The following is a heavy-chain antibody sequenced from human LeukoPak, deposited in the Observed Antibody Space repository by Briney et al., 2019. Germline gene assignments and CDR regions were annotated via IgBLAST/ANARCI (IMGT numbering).Heavy chain of an antibody. CDR1: GGSISSGGYY. V-gene: IGHV4-31*03. J-gene: IGHJ4*02. Sequence: PSETLSLTCTVSGGSISSGGYYWSWIRQHPGKGLEWIGYIYYSGSTYYNPSLKSRVTISVDTSKNQFSLKLSSVTAADTAVYYCARDPSSSGGFDYWGQGTLVTVSS. CDR2: IYYSGST. D-gene: IGHD6-6*01. CDR3: ARDPSSSGGFDY.